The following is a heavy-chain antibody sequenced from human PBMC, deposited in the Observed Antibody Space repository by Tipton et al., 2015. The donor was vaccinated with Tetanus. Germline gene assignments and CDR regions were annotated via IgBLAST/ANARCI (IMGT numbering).Heavy chain of an antibody. V-gene: IGHV4-61*08. D-gene: IGHD3-22*01. CDR1: GGSISSGAYY. Sequence: TLSLTCTVSGGSISSGAYYWSWIRQPPGKGLEWIGHIYYSGSTNYNSSLKSRVTISVDTSKNQFSLKLSSVTAADTAVYYCARTPYYYNSGGYVWGQGTLVTVSS. CDR2: IYYSGST. CDR3: ARTPYYYNSGGYV. J-gene: IGHJ4*02.